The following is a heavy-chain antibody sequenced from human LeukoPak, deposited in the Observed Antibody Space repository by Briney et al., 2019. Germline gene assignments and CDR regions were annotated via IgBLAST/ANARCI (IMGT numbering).Heavy chain of an antibody. CDR1: GFTLRSYA. V-gene: IGHV3-11*01. D-gene: IGHD2-15*01. CDR2: ISSSGSTI. Sequence: GGSLRLSCAASGFTLRSYAMSWIRQAPGKGLEWVSYISSSGSTIYYADSVKGRFTISRDNAKNSLYLQMNSLRAEDTAVYYCARDPRYCSGGSCYSGIDYWGQGTLVTVSS. CDR3: ARDPRYCSGGSCYSGIDY. J-gene: IGHJ4*02.